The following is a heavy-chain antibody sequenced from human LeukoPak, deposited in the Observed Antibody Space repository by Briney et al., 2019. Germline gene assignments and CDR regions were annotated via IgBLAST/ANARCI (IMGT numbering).Heavy chain of an antibody. CDR1: GFTFNTYW. V-gene: IGHV3-7*01. D-gene: IGHD2-21*02. J-gene: IGHJ4*02. CDR2: IKQDGSEK. Sequence: GGSLRLSCAASGFTFNTYWMSWVRQTPGKRLEWVANIKQDGSEKYYVDSVKGRFTISRDNAKNSLYLQMNSLRAEDTAVYYCARNGFASAINSWGQGTLVTVSS. CDR3: ARNGFASAINS.